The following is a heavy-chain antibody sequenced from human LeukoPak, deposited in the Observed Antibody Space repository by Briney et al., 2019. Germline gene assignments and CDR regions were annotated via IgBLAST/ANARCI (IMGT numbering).Heavy chain of an antibody. J-gene: IGHJ6*02. CDR2: MNPNSGNT. CDR3: ARAPSPPSYAMDV. CDR1: GYTFRSFD. V-gene: IGHV1-8*01. Sequence: ASVKVSCKASGYTFRSFDVNWVRQATGQGLEWMGWMNPNSGNTGYAQEFQGRVTMTRNTSINTAYMEVSGLTSEDTAVYYCARAPSPPSYAMDVWGQGTTVTVSS.